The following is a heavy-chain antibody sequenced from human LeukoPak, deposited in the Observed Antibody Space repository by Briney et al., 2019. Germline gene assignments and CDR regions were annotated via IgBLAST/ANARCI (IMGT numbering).Heavy chain of an antibody. CDR3: ARRKLTLTGSTGYDWFDP. V-gene: IGHV1-69*02. J-gene: IGHJ5*02. Sequence: GASVKVSCKASGGNFNNFPISWVRQAPGQGLEWMGRIMPILNRTTYAQKFQGRVTITADKSTGTAYMEMNSLTSEDTAVYYCARRKLTLTGSTGYDWFDPWGQGTLVTVSS. CDR2: IMPILNRT. D-gene: IGHD3-9*01. CDR1: GGNFNNFP.